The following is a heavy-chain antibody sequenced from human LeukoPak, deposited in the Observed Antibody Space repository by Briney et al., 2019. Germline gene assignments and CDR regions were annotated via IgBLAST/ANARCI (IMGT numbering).Heavy chain of an antibody. CDR2: IGISDDDT. Sequence: GGSLRLSCAASGFTVSNNYMSWVRQAPGRGLEWVSAIGISDDDTYYADSVKGRFTISRDNSKNTLYLQMNSLKVEDTALYYCAKFGYSYGEINPEFDNWGQGILVTVSS. J-gene: IGHJ4*02. CDR3: AKFGYSYGEINPEFDN. V-gene: IGHV3-23*01. CDR1: GFTVSNNY. D-gene: IGHD5-18*01.